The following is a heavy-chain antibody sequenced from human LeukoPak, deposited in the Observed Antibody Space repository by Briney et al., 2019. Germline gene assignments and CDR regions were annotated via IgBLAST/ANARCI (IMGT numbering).Heavy chain of an antibody. J-gene: IGHJ4*02. CDR1: GYTFTAYY. V-gene: IGHV1-2*06. CDR3: ARGQVSYSDSSGFYWAPFPY. D-gene: IGHD3-22*01. CDR2: INPKNGDT. Sequence: ASVKVSCKASGYTFTAYYIHWVRQAPGQGLEWMGRINPKNGDTNYAQKFQDRVTLTRDTSISTAYMELSSLRSEDTAVYYCARGQVSYSDSSGFYWAPFPYWGQGTLVTVSS.